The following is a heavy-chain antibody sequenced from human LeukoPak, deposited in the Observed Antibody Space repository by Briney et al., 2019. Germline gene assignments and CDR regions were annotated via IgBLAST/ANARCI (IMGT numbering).Heavy chain of an antibody. D-gene: IGHD2-15*01. J-gene: IGHJ4*02. Sequence: ASVKVSCKASGYTFTSYAMHWVRQAPGQRLEWMGWINAGNGNTKYSQKFQGRVTITRDTSASTAYMELSSLRSEDTAVYYCAREFCSGGSCLFDYWGQGTLVTVSS. CDR2: INAGNGNT. V-gene: IGHV1-3*01. CDR3: AREFCSGGSCLFDY. CDR1: GYTFTSYA.